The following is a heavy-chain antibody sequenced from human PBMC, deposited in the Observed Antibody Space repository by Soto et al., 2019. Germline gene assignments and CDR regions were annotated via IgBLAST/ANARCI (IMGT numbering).Heavy chain of an antibody. V-gene: IGHV3-48*03. Sequence: EVQLVESGGGLVQPGGSLRLSCAASGFTFSSYEMNWVRQAPGKGLEWVSYISSSGSTIYYADSVKGRFTISRDNAKNSLYLQMNSLRAEDTAVYYCARGGPYYDFWSGYYKYYYYYAMDVWGQGTTVTVSS. CDR2: ISSSGSTI. D-gene: IGHD3-3*01. J-gene: IGHJ6*02. CDR3: ARGGPYYDFWSGYYKYYYYYAMDV. CDR1: GFTFSSYE.